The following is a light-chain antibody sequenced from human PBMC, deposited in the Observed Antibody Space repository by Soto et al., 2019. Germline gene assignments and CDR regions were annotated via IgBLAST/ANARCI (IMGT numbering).Light chain of an antibody. CDR2: AAS. V-gene: IGKV1-39*01. CDR1: QSISSY. Sequence: DVQMTQSASSLSASVGNRVTITCRASQSISSYLNWYQQKPGKAPKLLIYAASSLQSGVPSRFSGSGYGTDFTLTISSLQTEDFATFYCQQSYSTPITFGQGTRLEIK. J-gene: IGKJ5*01. CDR3: QQSYSTPIT.